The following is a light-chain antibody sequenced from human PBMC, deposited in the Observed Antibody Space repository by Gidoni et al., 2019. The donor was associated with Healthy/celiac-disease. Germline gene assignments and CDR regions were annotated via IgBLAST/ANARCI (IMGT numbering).Light chain of an antibody. CDR3: QQRSNWPPLT. V-gene: IGKV3-11*01. Sequence: EIVLTQSPATLSLSPGERATLSCRASQCVSSYLAWYQQKPGQAPRLLIYDASNRATGSPARFIGSGSGTDFTLTISSLEPEDFAVYYCQQRSNWPPLTFGGGTKVEIK. J-gene: IGKJ4*01. CDR2: DAS. CDR1: QCVSSY.